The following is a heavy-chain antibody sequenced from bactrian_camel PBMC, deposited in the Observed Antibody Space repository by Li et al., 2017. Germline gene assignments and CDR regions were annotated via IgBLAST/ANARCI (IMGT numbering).Heavy chain of an antibody. Sequence: VQLVESGGGLVQPGGSLRLSCAASGFTFSSTGMSWVRQAPGKGLEWVSTTDSSGRSPYYSDSVKGRFTISRDTAKNTAYLQLNGLKTEDTAMYYCAAVSRRRVVKWWLLLHRDYNYWGQGTQVTVS. D-gene: IGHD2*01. J-gene: IGHJ4*01. CDR3: AAVSRRRVVKWWLLLHRDYNY. CDR1: GFTFSSTG. V-gene: IGHV3S40*01. CDR2: TDSSGRSP.